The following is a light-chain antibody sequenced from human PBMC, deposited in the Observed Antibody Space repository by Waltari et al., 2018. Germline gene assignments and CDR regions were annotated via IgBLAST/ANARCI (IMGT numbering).Light chain of an antibody. CDR1: QSLRRH. CDR3: QQTDSVPVT. Sequence: DIQMTQSPSSLSASVGDGVTITCRASQSLRRHFNWYQHKPGRAPKLLVYSTSSLQTGVPSRFSGSGSGTLFTLTISSLQPEDSATYYCQQTDSVPVTFGGGTKVEV. V-gene: IGKV1-39*01. J-gene: IGKJ4*01. CDR2: STS.